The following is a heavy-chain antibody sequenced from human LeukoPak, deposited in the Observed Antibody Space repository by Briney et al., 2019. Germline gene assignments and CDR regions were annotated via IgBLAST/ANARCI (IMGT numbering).Heavy chain of an antibody. CDR2: ISWNSGSI. CDR1: GFTFDDYA. Sequence: GRSLRLSCAASGFTFDDYAMHWVRQAPGKGLEWVSGISWNSGSIAYADSVKGRFTISRDNAKNSLYLQMNSLRAEGTALYYCAKDMSSSAWLAFDIWGQGTMVTVSS. D-gene: IGHD6-19*01. CDR3: AKDMSSSAWLAFDI. V-gene: IGHV3-9*01. J-gene: IGHJ3*02.